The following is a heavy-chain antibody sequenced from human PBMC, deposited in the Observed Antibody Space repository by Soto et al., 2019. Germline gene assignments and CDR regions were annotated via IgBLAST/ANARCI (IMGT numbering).Heavy chain of an antibody. CDR2: IYPGDSDT. V-gene: IGHV5-51*01. CDR3: ASSGKGYCSGGSCYSRPGKYYYYYYGMDV. Sequence: GESLKISCKGSGYSFTSYWIGWVRQMPGTGLEWMGIIYPGDSDTRYSPSFQGQVTISADKSISTAYLQWSSLKASDTAMYYCASSGKGYCSGGSCYSRPGKYYYYYYGMDVWGQGTTVTVSS. CDR1: GYSFTSYW. D-gene: IGHD2-15*01. J-gene: IGHJ6*02.